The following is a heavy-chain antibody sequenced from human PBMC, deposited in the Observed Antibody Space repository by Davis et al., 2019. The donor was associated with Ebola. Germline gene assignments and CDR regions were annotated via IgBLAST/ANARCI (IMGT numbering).Heavy chain of an antibody. V-gene: IGHV3-30*04. Sequence: GESLKISCAASGFTFSSYAMHWVRQAPGKGLEWVAVISYDGSNKYYADSVKGRFTISRDNSKNTLYLQMNSLRAEDTAVYYCVGSGMGYWGQGTLVTVSS. CDR2: ISYDGSNK. D-gene: IGHD3-10*01. CDR1: GFTFSSYA. J-gene: IGHJ4*02. CDR3: VGSGMGY.